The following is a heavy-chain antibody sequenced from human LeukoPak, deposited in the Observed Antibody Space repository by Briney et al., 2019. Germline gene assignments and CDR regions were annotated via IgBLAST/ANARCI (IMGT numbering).Heavy chain of an antibody. D-gene: IGHD4-17*01. V-gene: IGHV3-66*01. Sequence: GGSLRLSCVTSGFSFTHNYMSWVRQAPGKGLEWVSVLYSGGTTSYADSVKGRFTISRDSFNDTLYLQMNNLRAEDTALYYCAKATTVTYTTPFDFWGQGILVIVSS. CDR3: AKATTVTYTTPFDF. CDR2: LYSGGTT. CDR1: GFSFTHNY. J-gene: IGHJ4*02.